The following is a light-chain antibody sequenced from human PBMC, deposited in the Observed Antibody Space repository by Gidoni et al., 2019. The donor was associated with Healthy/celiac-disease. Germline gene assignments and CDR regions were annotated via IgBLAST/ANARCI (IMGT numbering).Light chain of an antibody. V-gene: IGKV1-39*01. CDR3: QPRYSTPRT. CDR1: QSISSY. CDR2: AAS. Sequence: DIQMTQSPSSLSASVGDRVTITCRASQSISSYLNWYQQKPGKAPKLLIYAASSLQSGVPARFSGSGSRTDFTRTISSLQPEDFATYYCQPRYSTPRTFGQGTKVEIK. J-gene: IGKJ1*01.